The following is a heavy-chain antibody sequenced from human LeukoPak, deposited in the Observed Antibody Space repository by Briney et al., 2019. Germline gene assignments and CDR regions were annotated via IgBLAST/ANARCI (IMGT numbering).Heavy chain of an antibody. Sequence: GESLKISCKGSRFSSTNSWIAWVRQVPGKGLEWMGLIYLGDSDTRYSPSFQGQVTISADKSISTAYLQWSSLKASDTAMYYCATGLYYYGSGSYYNGFDYWGQGTLVTVSS. J-gene: IGHJ4*02. CDR2: IYLGDSDT. V-gene: IGHV5-51*01. D-gene: IGHD3-10*01. CDR1: RFSSTNSW. CDR3: ATGLYYYGSGSYYNGFDY.